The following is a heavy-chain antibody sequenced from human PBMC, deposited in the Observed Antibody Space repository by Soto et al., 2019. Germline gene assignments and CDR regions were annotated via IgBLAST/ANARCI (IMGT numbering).Heavy chain of an antibody. CDR1: GFTFSSYA. CDR3: ARVPQWLPFDY. J-gene: IGHJ4*02. V-gene: IGHV3-21*01. Sequence: PGGSLRLSCAASGFTFSSYAMHWVRQAPGKGLEWVSSISSSSSYIYYADSVKGRFTISRDNAKNSLYLQMNSLRAEDTAVYYCARVPQWLPFDYWGQGTLVTVSS. CDR2: ISSSSSYI. D-gene: IGHD6-19*01.